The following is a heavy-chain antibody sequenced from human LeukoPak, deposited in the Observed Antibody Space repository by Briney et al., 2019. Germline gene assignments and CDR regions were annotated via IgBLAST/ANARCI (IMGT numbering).Heavy chain of an antibody. CDR1: GGSFSGYY. CDR2: INHSGST. Sequence: SETLSLTCAVYGGSFSGYYWSWTRQPPGKGLEWIGEINHSGSTNYNPSLKSRVTISVDTSKNQFSLKLSSVTAADTAVYYCGDFDYWGQGTLVTVSS. J-gene: IGHJ4*02. CDR3: GDFDY. V-gene: IGHV4-34*01.